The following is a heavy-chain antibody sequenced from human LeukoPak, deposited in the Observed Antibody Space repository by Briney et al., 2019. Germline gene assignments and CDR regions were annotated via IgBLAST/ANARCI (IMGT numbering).Heavy chain of an antibody. Sequence: SETLSLTCTVSGGSISSGSYYWSWIRQPAGRGLEWVGQIYPSGSTNYNPSLKSRVTIFVDTSKKQFSLKLSSVTAADTAVYYCAVAAAGPLTTYYFDYWGQGTLVTVSS. V-gene: IGHV4-61*09. CDR2: IYPSGST. CDR1: GGSISSGSYY. D-gene: IGHD6-13*01. J-gene: IGHJ4*02. CDR3: AVAAAGPLTTYYFDY.